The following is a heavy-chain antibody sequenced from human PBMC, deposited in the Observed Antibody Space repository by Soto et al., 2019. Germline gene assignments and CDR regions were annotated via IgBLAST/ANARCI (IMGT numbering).Heavy chain of an antibody. Sequence: EVQLVESGGGLVKPGGSLRLSCVASGFTFSNAWMNWVRQAPGKGLEWVGRIKSKTDDGTTDYAAPVKGRFTISRDDSKNTMYLQMNSLKTEDTAVYYCTASLGGGYLNSGAFDIWGQGTMVTVSS. CDR2: IKSKTDDGTT. CDR3: TASLGGGYLNSGAFDI. J-gene: IGHJ3*02. D-gene: IGHD1-26*01. V-gene: IGHV3-15*07. CDR1: GFTFSNAW.